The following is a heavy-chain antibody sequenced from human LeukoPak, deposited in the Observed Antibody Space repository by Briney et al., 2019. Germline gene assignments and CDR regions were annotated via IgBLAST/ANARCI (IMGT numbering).Heavy chain of an antibody. Sequence: GGSLRLSCAASGFTFDEYAMQWVRQTPGKRLEWVGLIMFDGSGIFYADSVKGRFAISRDNFKDSLYLQIHSLRIDDTALYYCAKGTVTELQAWGQGTLVTVSS. CDR3: AKGTVTELQA. V-gene: IGHV3-43*01. J-gene: IGHJ5*02. CDR2: IMFDGSGI. D-gene: IGHD1-7*01. CDR1: GFTFDEYA.